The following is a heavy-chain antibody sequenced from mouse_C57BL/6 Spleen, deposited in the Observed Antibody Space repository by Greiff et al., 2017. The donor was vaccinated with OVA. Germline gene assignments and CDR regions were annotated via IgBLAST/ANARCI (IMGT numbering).Heavy chain of an antibody. J-gene: IGHJ1*03. V-gene: IGHV7-1*01. CDR1: GFTFSDFY. Sequence: EVQRVESGGGLVQSGRSLRLSCATSGFTFSDFYMEWVRQAPGKGLEWIAASRNKANDYTTEYSASVKGRFIVSRDTSQSILYLQMNALRAEDTAIYYCARDDYFDVWGTGTTVTVSS. CDR3: ARDDYFDV. CDR2: SRNKANDYTT.